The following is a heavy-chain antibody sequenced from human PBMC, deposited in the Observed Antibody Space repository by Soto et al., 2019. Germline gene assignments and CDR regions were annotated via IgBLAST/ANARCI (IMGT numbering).Heavy chain of an antibody. V-gene: IGHV4-28*01. J-gene: IGHJ6*02. CDR3: ARSSQAIQQRAGYYYGMDV. CDR2: IYYSGST. Sequence: NPSETLSLTCAVSGYSISSSNWWGWIRQPPGKGLEWIGYIYYSGSTYYNPSLKSRVTMSVDTSKNQFSLKLSSVTAVDTAVYYCARSSQAIQQRAGYYYGMDVWGQGTTVTVSS. CDR1: GYSISSSNW. D-gene: IGHD6-13*01.